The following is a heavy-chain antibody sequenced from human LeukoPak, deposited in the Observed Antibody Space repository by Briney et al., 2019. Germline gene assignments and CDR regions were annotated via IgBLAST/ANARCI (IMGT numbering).Heavy chain of an antibody. V-gene: IGHV4-61*02. CDR2: LNPSGTT. Sequence: SQTLSLTCTVSGDSISRNIYYWCWIRQSAGKGLEWIGRLNPSGTTSSNPSLKSRLTMSLDPSENKFSLKLSSVTPADTALYYCARGRPYGDYFDYWGQGSLVSVSS. D-gene: IGHD4-17*01. CDR3: ARGRPYGDYFDY. J-gene: IGHJ4*02. CDR1: GDSISRNIYY.